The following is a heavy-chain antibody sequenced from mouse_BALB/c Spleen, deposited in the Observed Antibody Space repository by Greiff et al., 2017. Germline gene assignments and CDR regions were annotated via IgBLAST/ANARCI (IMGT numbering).Heavy chain of an antibody. J-gene: IGHJ3*01. D-gene: IGHD2-14*01. CDR1: GYSITSGYY. CDR3: AREIGPYYRYDGY. Sequence: ESGPGLVKPSQSLSLTCSVTGYSITSGYYWNWIRQFPGNKLEWMGYISYDGSNNYNPSLKNRISITRDTSKNQFFLKLNSVTTEDTATYYCAREIGPYYRYDGYWGQGTLVTVSA. V-gene: IGHV3-6*02. CDR2: ISYDGSN.